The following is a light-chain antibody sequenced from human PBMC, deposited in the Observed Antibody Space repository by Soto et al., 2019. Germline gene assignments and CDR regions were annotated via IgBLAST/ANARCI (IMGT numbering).Light chain of an antibody. CDR2: DAS. CDR3: QQYDIYRT. Sequence: DIQITQSPSTLSASVGDRVTITCRASQSIGDYLAWYQDKPGKAPRLLIYDASNLKSGVPSRFSGSGAGTEFTLTIANLQPDDFATYYCQQYDIYRTFGPGTKVDIK. CDR1: QSIGDY. V-gene: IGKV1-5*01. J-gene: IGKJ1*01.